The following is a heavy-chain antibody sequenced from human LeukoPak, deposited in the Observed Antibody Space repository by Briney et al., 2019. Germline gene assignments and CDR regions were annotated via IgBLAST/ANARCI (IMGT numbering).Heavy chain of an antibody. V-gene: IGHV3-11*01. Sequence: GGSLRLSCAASRFTFSDYYMSWIRQAPGKGLEWVSYISSSGSTIYYADSVKGRFTISRDNAKNSLYLQMNSLRAEDTAVYCGAVSSSWYEVVDYWGQGTLVTVSS. D-gene: IGHD6-13*01. CDR3: AVSSSWYEVVDY. J-gene: IGHJ4*02. CDR1: RFTFSDYY. CDR2: ISSSGSTI.